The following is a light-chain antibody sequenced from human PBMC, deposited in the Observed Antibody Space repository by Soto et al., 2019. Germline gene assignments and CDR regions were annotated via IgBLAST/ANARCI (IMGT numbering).Light chain of an antibody. CDR1: QGINVY. J-gene: IGKJ3*01. CDR3: QKYDRAPFT. CDR2: AAS. Sequence: DIQMTQSPSSLSASVGDRVTITCRASQGINVYLAWYQQKPGNIPKLLIFAASTLQSGVPSRFSGSGSGTDFTLTNSSLQPEDVATYFCQKYDRAPFTFGPGTKLDIK. V-gene: IGKV1-27*01.